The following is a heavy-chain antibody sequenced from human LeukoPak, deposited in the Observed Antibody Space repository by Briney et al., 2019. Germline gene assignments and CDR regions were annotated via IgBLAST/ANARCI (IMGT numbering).Heavy chain of an antibody. D-gene: IGHD2-2*01. CDR1: GFTFSSYA. J-gene: IGHJ3*02. CDR2: ISGSGGST. Sequence: GGSLRLSCAASGFTFSSYAMSWVRQAPGKGLEWVSAISGSGGSTYYADSVKGRFTISRDNSKNTLYLQMNSLRAEDTAIYYCAKDQVRCSSTSCRPYDAFDIWGQGTMVTVSS. V-gene: IGHV3-23*01. CDR3: AKDQVRCSSTSCRPYDAFDI.